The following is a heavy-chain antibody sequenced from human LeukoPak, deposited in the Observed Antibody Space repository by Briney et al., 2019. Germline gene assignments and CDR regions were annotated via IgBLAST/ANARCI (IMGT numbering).Heavy chain of an antibody. Sequence: ASVKVSCKASGYTFTSYYMHWVRQAPGQGLEWMGIINPSGGSTSYAQKFQGRVTMTRDTSTSTVYMELSSLRSEDTAVYYCARDQPYCGGDCYHPPTDYYYYGMDVWGQGTTVTASS. V-gene: IGHV1-46*01. CDR3: ARDQPYCGGDCYHPPTDYYYYGMDV. J-gene: IGHJ6*02. CDR2: INPSGGST. CDR1: GYTFTSYY. D-gene: IGHD2-21*02.